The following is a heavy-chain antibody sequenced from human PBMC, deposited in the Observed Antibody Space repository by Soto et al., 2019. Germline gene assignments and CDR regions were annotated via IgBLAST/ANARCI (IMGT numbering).Heavy chain of an antibody. V-gene: IGHV1-18*01. CDR1: GYTFTSYG. CDR3: AREQYKLLKIYYYYGMDV. Sequence: ASVKVSCKASGYTFTSYGISWVRQAPGQGLEWMGWISAYNGNTNYAQKLQGRVTMTTDTSTSTAYMELRSLRSDDTAVYYCAREQYKLLKIYYYYGMDVWGQGTKVTVYS. J-gene: IGHJ6*02. D-gene: IGHD2-2*01. CDR2: ISAYNGNT.